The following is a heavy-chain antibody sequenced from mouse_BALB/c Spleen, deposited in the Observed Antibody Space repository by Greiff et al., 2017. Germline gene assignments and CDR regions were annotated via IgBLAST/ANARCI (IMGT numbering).Heavy chain of an antibody. CDR3: ARSGYFDV. V-gene: IGHV3-2*02. J-gene: IGHJ1*01. CDR1: GYSITSDYA. CDR2: ISYSGST. Sequence: DVQLQESGPGLVKPSQSLSLTCTVTGYSITSDYAWNWIRQFPGNKLEWMGYISYSGSTSYNPSLKSRISITRDTSKNQFFLQLNSVTTEDTATYYCARSGYFDVWGAGTTVTVSS. D-gene: IGHD3-1*01.